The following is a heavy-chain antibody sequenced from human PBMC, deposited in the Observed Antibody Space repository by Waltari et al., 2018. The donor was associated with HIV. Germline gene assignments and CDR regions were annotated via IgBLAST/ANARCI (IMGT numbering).Heavy chain of an antibody. V-gene: IGHV3-48*02. D-gene: IGHD5-12*01. Sequence: EVQLVESGGGLVQPGGSLKLSCAASRFILSDFDMNWVRQAPGRGLEWVSYISRTSNAMYYADSVKGRFAISRDNAKNSLYLLMNSLRHDDSAVYYCAILSSSGYYRDWGQGTRVTVSS. J-gene: IGHJ4*02. CDR1: RFILSDFD. CDR3: AILSSSGYYRD. CDR2: ISRTSNAM.